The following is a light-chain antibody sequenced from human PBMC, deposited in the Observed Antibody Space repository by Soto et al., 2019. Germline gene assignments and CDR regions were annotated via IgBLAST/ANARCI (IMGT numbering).Light chain of an antibody. CDR3: QQYGTSPQT. J-gene: IGKJ1*01. CDR1: QSVTSTY. V-gene: IGKV3-20*01. Sequence: EVVLTQSPGTLSLSPGERAMLSCGASQSVTSTYLAWYQQRPGQAPRLVIYGAYSRATGIPDRFSGRGSGTDFTLTISRLEPEDFAVYYCQQYGTSPQTFGQGTKVAI. CDR2: GAY.